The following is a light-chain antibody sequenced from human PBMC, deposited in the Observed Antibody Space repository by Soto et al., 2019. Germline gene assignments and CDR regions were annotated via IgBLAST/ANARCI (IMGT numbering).Light chain of an antibody. J-gene: IGKJ1*01. CDR3: QQSYSTPT. CDR2: AAS. CDR1: QGISNH. Sequence: AIQVTQSPSSLSASVGDRVTITCRASQGISNHLAWYQQKPGKAPKLLIYAASTLQSGVPSRFSGSGSGTDFTLTISSLQPEDFATYYCQQSYSTPTFGQGTKVEIK. V-gene: IGKV1-6*01.